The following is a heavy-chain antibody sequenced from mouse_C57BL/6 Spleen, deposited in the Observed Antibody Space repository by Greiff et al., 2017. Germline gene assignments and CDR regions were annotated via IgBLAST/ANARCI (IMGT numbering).Heavy chain of an antibody. V-gene: IGHV1-80*01. Sequence: VQLQQSGAELVKPGASVKISCKASGYAFSSYWMNWVKQRPGKGLEWIGQIYPGDGDTNYNGKFKGKATLTADKSSSTAYMQLSSLTSEDSAVYFCARSGDHYYGSSPRFDYWGQGTTLTVSS. J-gene: IGHJ2*01. CDR1: GYAFSSYW. CDR3: ARSGDHYYGSSPRFDY. CDR2: IYPGDGDT. D-gene: IGHD1-1*01.